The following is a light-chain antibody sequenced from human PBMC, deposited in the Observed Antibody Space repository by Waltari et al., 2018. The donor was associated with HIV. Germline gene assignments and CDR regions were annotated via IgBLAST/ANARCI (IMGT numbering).Light chain of an antibody. CDR1: QTISTY. V-gene: IGKV1-39*01. CDR3: QQSYSVPYT. CDR2: TAS. Sequence: DIQMTQSPSSLSASVGDTVTITCRASQTISTYLNWYQQRPGKVPKLLIYTASNLETGVPSRFRGSRSGTDFTLTIRSLQAEDFTTYYCQQSYSVPYTFGQGTKLEIK. J-gene: IGKJ2*01.